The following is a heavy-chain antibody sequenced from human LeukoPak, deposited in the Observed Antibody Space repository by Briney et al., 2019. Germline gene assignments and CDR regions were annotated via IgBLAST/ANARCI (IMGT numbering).Heavy chain of an antibody. CDR1: GFTFSGFA. Sequence: GGSLRLSCATSGFTFSGFAVHWVRQAPGKGLEWVAVISYDGSNKYYADSVKGRFTISRDNSKNTLYLQMNSLRAEDTAVYYCARDGANWGQGTLVTVSS. CDR3: ARDGAN. V-gene: IGHV3-30-3*01. CDR2: ISYDGSNK. D-gene: IGHD1-26*01. J-gene: IGHJ4*02.